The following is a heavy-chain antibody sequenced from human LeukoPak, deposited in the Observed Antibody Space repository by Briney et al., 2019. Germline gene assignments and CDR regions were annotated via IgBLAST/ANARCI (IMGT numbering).Heavy chain of an antibody. V-gene: IGHV4-34*01. Sequence: SETLSLTCAVYGGPFSGYYWSWIRQPPGKGLEWIGEINHSGSTNYNPSLKSRVTISVDTSKNQFSLKLSSVTAADTAVYYCARGALRQPDYFDYWGQGTLVTVSS. CDR2: INHSGST. CDR1: GGPFSGYY. CDR3: ARGALRQPDYFDY. D-gene: IGHD1-14*01. J-gene: IGHJ4*02.